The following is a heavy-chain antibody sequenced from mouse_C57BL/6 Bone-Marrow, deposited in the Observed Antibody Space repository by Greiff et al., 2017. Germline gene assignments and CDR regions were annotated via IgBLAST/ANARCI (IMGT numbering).Heavy chain of an antibody. CDR1: GYTFTSSG. D-gene: IGHD1-1*01. CDR3: ARWGFTTVVGGY. J-gene: IGHJ2*01. CDR2: IYPRSGNT. Sequence: QVQLKESGAELARPGASVKLSCKASGYTFTSSGISWVKQRTGQGLEWIGEIYPRSGNTYYNEKFKGKATLTADKSSSTAYMELRSLTSEDSAVYFCARWGFTTVVGGYWGQGTTLTVSS. V-gene: IGHV1-81*01.